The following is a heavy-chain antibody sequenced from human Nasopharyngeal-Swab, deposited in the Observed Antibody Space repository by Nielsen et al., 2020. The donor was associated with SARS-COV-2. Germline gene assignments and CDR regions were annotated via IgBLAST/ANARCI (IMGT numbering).Heavy chain of an antibody. CDR3: AREGGNWFDP. J-gene: IGHJ5*02. V-gene: IGHV3-30-3*01. CDR2: IPYDGSNK. D-gene: IGHD3-16*01. Sequence: GESLKISCAASGFTFSSYAMHWVRQAPGKGLEWVAVIPYDGSNKYYADSVKGRFTISRDNSKNTLYLQMNSLRAEDTAVYYCAREGGNWFDPWGQGTLVTVSS. CDR1: GFTFSSYA.